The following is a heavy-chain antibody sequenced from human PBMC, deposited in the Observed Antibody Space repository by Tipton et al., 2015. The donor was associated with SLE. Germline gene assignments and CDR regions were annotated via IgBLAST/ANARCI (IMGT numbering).Heavy chain of an antibody. CDR3: ARDALAYYYDSSGYYFDY. J-gene: IGHJ4*02. D-gene: IGHD3-22*01. Sequence: TLSLTCTVSGGSISSHYWSWIRQPPGKGLEWIGYIYYSGSTNYKPTLQSRVTISVDTSKNQFSLKLSSVTAADTAVYYCARDALAYYYDSSGYYFDYWGQGTLVTVSS. V-gene: IGHV4-59*11. CDR2: IYYSGST. CDR1: GGSISSHY.